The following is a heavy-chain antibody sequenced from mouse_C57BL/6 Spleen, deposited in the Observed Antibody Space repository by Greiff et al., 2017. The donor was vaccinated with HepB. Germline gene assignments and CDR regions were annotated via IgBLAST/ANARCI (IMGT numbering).Heavy chain of an antibody. Sequence: EVQGVESGGGLVKPGGSLKLSCAASGFTFSSYAMSWVRQTPEKRLEWVATISDGGSYTYYPDNVKGRFTISRDNAKNNLYLQMSHLKSEDTAMYYCARGHFYYYGSRDWFAYWGQGTLVTVSA. CDR2: ISDGGSYT. CDR1: GFTFSSYA. CDR3: ARGHFYYYGSRDWFAY. J-gene: IGHJ3*01. V-gene: IGHV5-4*01. D-gene: IGHD1-1*01.